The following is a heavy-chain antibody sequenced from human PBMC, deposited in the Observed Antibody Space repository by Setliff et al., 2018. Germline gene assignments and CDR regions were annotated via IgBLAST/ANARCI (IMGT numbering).Heavy chain of an antibody. CDR3: TIHIVVPTA. V-gene: IGHV3-49*04. CDR2: IRSRPYGGTI. Sequence: PGGSLRLSCAASGFSFGGHDMHWVRQAPGKGLEWVGFIRSRPYGGTIEYAASVKGRFTISRDDSKSIAYLQMNSLKTEDTAVYYCTIHIVVPTAWGQGTLVTVSS. CDR1: GFSFGGHD. D-gene: IGHD2-21*01. J-gene: IGHJ5*02.